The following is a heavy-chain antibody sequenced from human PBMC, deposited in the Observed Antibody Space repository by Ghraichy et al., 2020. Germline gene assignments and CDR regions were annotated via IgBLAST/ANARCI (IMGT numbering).Heavy chain of an antibody. V-gene: IGHV3-30-3*01. CDR2: ISYDGGLT. CDR3: ARKSSSSPRAHMEY. Sequence: GGSLRLSCAASGFTFSSYSMYWVRQAPGKGLEWVALISYDGGLTYYPDSVKGRFTVSRDNSKNTLYLQMNSLTAEDTALYFCARKSSSSPRAHMEYWGQGTVVTVAS. D-gene: IGHD6-6*01. J-gene: IGHJ4*02. CDR1: GFTFSSYS.